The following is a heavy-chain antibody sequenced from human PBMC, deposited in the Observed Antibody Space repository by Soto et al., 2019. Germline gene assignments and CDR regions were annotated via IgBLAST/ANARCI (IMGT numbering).Heavy chain of an antibody. Sequence: EVQLVESGGGLVQPGRSLRLSCAASGFTFDDYAMHWVRQAPGKGLEWVSGISWDSGSIDYADSVKGRFTISRDNAKNSLYLQMNSLRAEDTALYYCAKDAAYYFDYWGQGTLVTVSS. J-gene: IGHJ4*02. D-gene: IGHD6-25*01. CDR3: AKDAAYYFDY. V-gene: IGHV3-9*01. CDR1: GFTFDDYA. CDR2: ISWDSGSI.